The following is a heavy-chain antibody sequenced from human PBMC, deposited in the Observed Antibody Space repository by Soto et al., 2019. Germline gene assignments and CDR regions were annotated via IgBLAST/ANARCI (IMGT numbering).Heavy chain of an antibody. Sequence: ASVKVSCKASGYSFATYGFSWVRQAPGQGFACVGWISAHNGDTHYSQKFQGRVTLTTDTSTNTGYMELRSLTSDDTAVYLCATDPLPYNDGRGYSKLGHGGR. J-gene: IGHJ2*01. CDR3: ATDPLPYNDGRGYSKLGH. CDR2: ISAHNGDT. V-gene: IGHV1-18*04. CDR1: GYSFATYG. D-gene: IGHD3-22*01.